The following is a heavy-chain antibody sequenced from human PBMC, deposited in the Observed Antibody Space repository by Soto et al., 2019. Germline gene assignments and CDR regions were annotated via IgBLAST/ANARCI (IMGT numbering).Heavy chain of an antibody. CDR1: GFTFSSYG. CDR3: ARQHMVVVVAATPLDY. CDR2: IWYDGSNK. V-gene: IGHV3-33*01. Sequence: QVQLVESGGGVVQPGRSLRLSCAASGFTFSSYGMHWVRQAPGKGLEWVAVIWYDGSNKYYADSVKGRFTISRDNSKNTLYLQMNSLRAEDTAVYYCARQHMVVVVAATPLDYWGQGTLVTVSS. D-gene: IGHD2-15*01. J-gene: IGHJ4*02.